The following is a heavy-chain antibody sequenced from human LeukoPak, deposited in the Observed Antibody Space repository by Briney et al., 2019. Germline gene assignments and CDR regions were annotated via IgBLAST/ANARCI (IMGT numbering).Heavy chain of an antibody. Sequence: GGSLRLSCAASGFIFSRHGMSWVRQAPGKGLEWVSGLSGSGGSTYYADSVKGRFTISRDNSKNTLYLQMNSLRAEDTALYYCAKGANYYNGSGYYNEYYCDSWGQGTLVTVSS. J-gene: IGHJ4*02. CDR3: AKGANYYNGSGYYNEYYCDS. D-gene: IGHD3-22*01. V-gene: IGHV3-23*01. CDR1: GFIFSRHG. CDR2: LSGSGGST.